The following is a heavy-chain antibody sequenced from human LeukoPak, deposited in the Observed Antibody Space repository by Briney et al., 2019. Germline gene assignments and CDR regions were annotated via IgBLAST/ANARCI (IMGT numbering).Heavy chain of an antibody. CDR3: AKDLYYYDSSGYKPDY. CDR1: GFTFSSYA. Sequence: GGSLRLSCAASGFTFSSYAMSWVRQAPGKGLEWVSAISGSGGSIYYADSVKGRFTISRDNSKNTLYLQMNSLRAEDTAVYYCAKDLYYYDSSGYKPDYWGQGTLVTVSS. V-gene: IGHV3-23*01. D-gene: IGHD3-22*01. CDR2: ISGSGGSI. J-gene: IGHJ4*02.